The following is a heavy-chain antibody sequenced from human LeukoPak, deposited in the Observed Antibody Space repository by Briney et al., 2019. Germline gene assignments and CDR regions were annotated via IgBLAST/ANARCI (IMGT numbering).Heavy chain of an antibody. Sequence: SETLSLTCTVSGGSISSSSYYWGWIRQSPGKGLEWIGSIYYGGSTYHNPSLRSRVTISLDTSKNQFSLKLRSVTAADTAVYYCARGPRSPYYFDYWGQGTLVTVSS. J-gene: IGHJ4*02. CDR2: IYYGGST. CDR3: ARGPRSPYYFDY. V-gene: IGHV4-39*01. CDR1: GGSISSSSYY.